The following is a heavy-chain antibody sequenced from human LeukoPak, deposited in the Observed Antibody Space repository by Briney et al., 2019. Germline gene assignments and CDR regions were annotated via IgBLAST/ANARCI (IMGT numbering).Heavy chain of an antibody. CDR2: ISSSSSSI. Sequence: GGSLRLSCAASEFTFSSYSMNWVRQAPGKGLEWVSYISSSSSSIYYADSVKGRFTISRDNAKNSLYLQMNSLRAEGTAVYYCARGYMDVWGKGTTVTVSS. CDR3: ARGYMDV. CDR1: EFTFSSYS. J-gene: IGHJ6*03. V-gene: IGHV3-48*01.